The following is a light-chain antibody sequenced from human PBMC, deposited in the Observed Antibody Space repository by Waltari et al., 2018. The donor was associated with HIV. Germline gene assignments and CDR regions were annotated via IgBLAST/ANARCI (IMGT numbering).Light chain of an antibody. CDR1: QGISNY. CDR2: GAS. V-gene: IGKV1-27*01. CDR3: QKYNSVPPWT. J-gene: IGKJ1*01. Sequence: DFQMTQSPASLSASVGDRVTITCRASQGISNYLAWYQQKPGKVPKFLIYGASTLQSGVPSRFSGSGSGTDFTLTISSLQPEDGATYYCQKYNSVPPWTFGQGTKVEIK.